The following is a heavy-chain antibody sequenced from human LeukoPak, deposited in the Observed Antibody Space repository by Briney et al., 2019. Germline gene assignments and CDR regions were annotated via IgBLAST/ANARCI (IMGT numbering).Heavy chain of an antibody. CDR1: GGSISSSSYY. Sequence: SETLSLTCTVSGGSISSSSYYWGWIRQPPGKGLEWVGSIYYSGSTYYNPSLKSRVTISVDTSKNQFSLKLSSVTAADTAVYYCAGRPLWSGYHDYWGQGTLVTVSS. CDR3: AGRPLWSGYHDY. V-gene: IGHV4-39*01. D-gene: IGHD3-3*01. CDR2: IYYSGST. J-gene: IGHJ4*02.